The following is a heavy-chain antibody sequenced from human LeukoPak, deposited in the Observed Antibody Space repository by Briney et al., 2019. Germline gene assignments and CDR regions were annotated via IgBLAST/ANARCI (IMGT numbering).Heavy chain of an antibody. D-gene: IGHD3-22*01. CDR1: GFTFSSYA. J-gene: IGHJ4*02. V-gene: IGHV3-23*01. CDR3: AKGGRAVYYDSSGASFFDY. CDR2: ISGSGGST. Sequence: GGSLRLSCAASGFTFSSYAMSWVRQAPGKGLEWVSAISGSGGSTYYADSVKGRFTISRDNSKNTLYLQMNSLRAEDTAVYYCAKGGRAVYYDSSGASFFDYWGQGTLVTVSS.